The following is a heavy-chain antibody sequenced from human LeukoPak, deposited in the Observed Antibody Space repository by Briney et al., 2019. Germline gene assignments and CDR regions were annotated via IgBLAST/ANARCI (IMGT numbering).Heavy chain of an antibody. CDR2: ISSSSSYI. Sequence: PGGSLRLSCATSGFTFGFYEMNWVRQAPGKGLEWVSSISSSSSYIYYADSVKGRFTISRDNAKNSLYLQMNSLRAEDTAVYYCASLNSFSYYYMDVWGKGTTVTVSS. J-gene: IGHJ6*03. V-gene: IGHV3-21*01. CDR1: GFTFGFYE. CDR3: ASLNSFSYYYMDV.